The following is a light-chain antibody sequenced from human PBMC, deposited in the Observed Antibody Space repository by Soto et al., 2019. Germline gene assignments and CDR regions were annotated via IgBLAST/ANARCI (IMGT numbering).Light chain of an antibody. CDR2: DAS. J-gene: IGKJ1*01. CDR3: QQYNSYSWT. V-gene: IGKV1-5*01. CDR1: QSISSR. Sequence: DIQMTQSPSTLSASVGDRVTITCRASQSISSRLAWYQQKPGQAPKLLIYDASTMATGIPSRFSGSGSGTEFTLTISSLQPDDSATYFCQQYNSYSWTFGQGTKVDIK.